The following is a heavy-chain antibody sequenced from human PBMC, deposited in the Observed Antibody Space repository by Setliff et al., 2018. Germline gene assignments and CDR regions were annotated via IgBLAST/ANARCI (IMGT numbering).Heavy chain of an antibody. D-gene: IGHD1-26*01. V-gene: IGHV4-59*08. CDR1: GAAISTYY. Sequence: PSETLSLTCAVSGAAISTYYWSWLRQPPGKGLEWIGYVSYGGSTKYNPSLESRVTISVDTSKNQFSLRLSLVTAADTATYYCTRQKEYSGRSCFQHWGQGIPVTVSS. CDR3: TRQKEYSGRSCFQH. J-gene: IGHJ1*01. CDR2: VSYGGST.